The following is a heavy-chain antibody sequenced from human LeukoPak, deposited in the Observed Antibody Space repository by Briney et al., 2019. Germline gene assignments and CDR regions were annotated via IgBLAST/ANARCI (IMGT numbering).Heavy chain of an antibody. J-gene: IGHJ4*02. CDR3: ARGGYYYDSSGYTNVDY. Sequence: GEFLKISCRGSGYSFTSYWIGWVRQMPGKGLEWRGIIYPGGTDTRYSPSFQGQVTISADKSISTAYLQWSSLKASDTAMYYCARGGYYYDSSGYTNVDYWGQGTLVTVSS. CDR2: IYPGGTDT. CDR1: GYSFTSYW. D-gene: IGHD3-22*01. V-gene: IGHV5-51*01.